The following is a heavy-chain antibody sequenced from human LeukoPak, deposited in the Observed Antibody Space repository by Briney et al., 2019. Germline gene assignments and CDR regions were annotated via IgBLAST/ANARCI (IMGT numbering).Heavy chain of an antibody. CDR1: GGSISSSSYY. CDR2: IYYSGRT. V-gene: IGHV4-39*01. CDR3: ARLAYYYDSSGYCYYFDY. D-gene: IGHD3-22*01. J-gene: IGHJ4*02. Sequence: SETLSLTCTVSGGSISSSSYYWGWIRQPPGKGLEWIGGIYYSGRTYYNPSLKSRVTISVDTSKNQFSLKLSSVTAADTAVYYCARLAYYYDSSGYCYYFDYWGQGTLVTVSS.